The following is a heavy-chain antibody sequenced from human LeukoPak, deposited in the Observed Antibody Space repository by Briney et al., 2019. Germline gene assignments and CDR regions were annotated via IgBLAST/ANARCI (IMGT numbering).Heavy chain of an antibody. J-gene: IGHJ6*03. V-gene: IGHV4-59*11. D-gene: IGHD3-3*01. CDR1: GGSISSHY. CDR3: ARVLSGTYYDFWRGYLGGYYYYYMDV. CDR2: IYYSGST. Sequence: SETLSLTCAVSGGSISSHYWSWIRQPPGKGLEWIGDIYYSGSTNCNPSLKSRGTISVDTSKNQCSLKLSSVTAADTAVYYCARVLSGTYYDFWRGYLGGYYYYYMDVWGKGTTVTVSS.